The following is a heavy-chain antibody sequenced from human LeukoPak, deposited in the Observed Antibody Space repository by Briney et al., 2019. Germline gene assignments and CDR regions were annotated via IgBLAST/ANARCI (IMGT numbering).Heavy chain of an antibody. CDR3: ARDDSSGYYYPDY. Sequence: GGSLRLSCAASGFTFSSYEMNWVRQAPGKGLEWVSYISSSGSTIYYADSVEGRFTISRDNAKNSLYLQMNSLRAEDTAVYYCARDDSSGYYYPDYWGQGTLVTVSS. V-gene: IGHV3-48*03. CDR2: ISSSGSTI. J-gene: IGHJ4*02. CDR1: GFTFSSYE. D-gene: IGHD3-22*01.